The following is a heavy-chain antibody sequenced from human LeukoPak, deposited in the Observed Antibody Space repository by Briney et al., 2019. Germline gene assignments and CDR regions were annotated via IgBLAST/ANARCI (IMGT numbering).Heavy chain of an antibody. D-gene: IGHD4-17*01. CDR2: INPNSGGT. Sequence: ASVKVSCKASGYTFTGYYMHWVRQAPGQGLEWMGWINPNSGGTNYAQKFQGRVTMTRDTPISTAYMELSRLRSDDTAVYYCARDPDDYGHDGWFDPWGQGTLVTVSS. CDR1: GYTFTGYY. V-gene: IGHV1-2*02. J-gene: IGHJ5*02. CDR3: ARDPDDYGHDGWFDP.